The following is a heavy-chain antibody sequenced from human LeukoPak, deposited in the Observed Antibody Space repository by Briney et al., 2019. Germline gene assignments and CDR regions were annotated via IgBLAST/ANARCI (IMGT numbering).Heavy chain of an antibody. CDR1: GFTFSSYA. V-gene: IGHV3-23*01. J-gene: IGHJ4*02. Sequence: GGSLRLSCAASGFTFSSYAMSWVRQAPGKGLEWLSAIIGSGSSTYYADSVKGRFTISRDNSKNTLFLQMNSLRAEDTAVYYCAKDRAQQLVLDFWGQGTLVTVSS. CDR3: AKDRAQQLVLDF. D-gene: IGHD6-13*01. CDR2: IIGSGSST.